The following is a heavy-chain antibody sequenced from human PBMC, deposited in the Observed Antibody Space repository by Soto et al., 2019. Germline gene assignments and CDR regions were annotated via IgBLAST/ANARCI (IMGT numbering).Heavy chain of an antibody. V-gene: IGHV3-73*01. CDR2: IRSKANSYAT. J-gene: IGHJ5*02. CDR1: GFTFSGSA. CDR3: TRHTITYQGNWFDP. Sequence: GGSLRLSCAASGFTFSGSAMHWVRQASGKVLEWVGRIRSKANSYATAYAASVKGRFTISRDDSKNTAYLQMNSLKTEDTAVYYCTRHTITYQGNWFDPWGQGTLVTVSS. D-gene: IGHD1-20*01.